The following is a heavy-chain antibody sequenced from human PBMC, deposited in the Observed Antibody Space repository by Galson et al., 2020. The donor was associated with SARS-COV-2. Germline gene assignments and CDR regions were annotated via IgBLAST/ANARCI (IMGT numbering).Heavy chain of an antibody. CDR3: ARDKGGDILDP. V-gene: IGHV3-53*01. Sequence: GGSLRLSCAASGFTVSSNYMSWVRQAPGKGLEWVSVIYSGGSTYYADSVKGRFTISRDNSKNTLYLQMNSLRAEDTAVYYCARDKGGDILDPWGQGTLVTVSS. J-gene: IGHJ5*02. CDR1: GFTVSSNY. CDR2: IYSGGST.